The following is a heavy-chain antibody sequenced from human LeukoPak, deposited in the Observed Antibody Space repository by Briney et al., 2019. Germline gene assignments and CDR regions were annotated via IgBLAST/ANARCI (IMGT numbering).Heavy chain of an antibody. CDR1: GFTFSNYA. CDR2: ITGSGGNT. D-gene: IGHD3-9*01. V-gene: IGHV3-23*01. CDR3: AKRGDFDVLTGYYVPDF. Sequence: GGSLRLSCAASGFTFSNYAMSWVRQAPGKGLEWVSAITGSGGNTYYADSVKGRFTISRDNSKNTLYLQMNSLRDEDTAVYYCAKRGDFDVLTGYYVPDFWGQGTLVTVSS. J-gene: IGHJ4*02.